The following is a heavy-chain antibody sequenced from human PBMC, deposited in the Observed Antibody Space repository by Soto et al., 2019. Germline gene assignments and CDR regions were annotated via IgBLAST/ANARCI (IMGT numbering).Heavy chain of an antibody. D-gene: IGHD1-20*01. CDR3: ATVSKWNPPTDGLHI. CDR2: ISGSGGTT. V-gene: IGHV3-23*01. J-gene: IGHJ3*02. CDR1: GFTFSSYA. Sequence: EVQLLEAGGGLVQPGGSLRLSCAASGFTFSSYAMSWVRQPPGKGLEWVSTISGSGGTTYYADSVKGRFTISRDNSKNTLYLQMNSLRAEDTAVYYCATVSKWNPPTDGLHIWGQGTMVTVSS.